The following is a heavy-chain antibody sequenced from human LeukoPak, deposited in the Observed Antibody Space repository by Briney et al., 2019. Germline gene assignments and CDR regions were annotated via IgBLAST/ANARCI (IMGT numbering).Heavy chain of an antibody. CDR2: ISSSSSYI. J-gene: IGHJ4*02. V-gene: IGHV3-21*01. D-gene: IGHD3-22*01. CDR1: GFTFSSYS. CDR3: AREYYYDSSGYYLGGGDY. Sequence: GGSLRLSCAASGFTFSSYSMNWVRQAPGKGLEWVSPISSSSSYIYYADSVKGRFTISRDNAKNSLYLQMNSLRAEDTAVYYCAREYYYDSSGYYLGGGDYWGQGTLVTVSS.